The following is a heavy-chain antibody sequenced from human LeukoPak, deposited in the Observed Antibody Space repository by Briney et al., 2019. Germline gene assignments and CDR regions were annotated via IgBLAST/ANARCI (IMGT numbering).Heavy chain of an antibody. Sequence: SETLSLTCAVYGGSFSGYYWSWIRQPPGKGLEWIGEINHSGSTNYNPSLKSRVTISVDTSKNQFSLKLSSVTAADTAVYYCARGPYTIFGVVTNYYYGMGVWGQGTTVTVSS. CDR3: ARGPYTIFGVVTNYYYGMGV. D-gene: IGHD3-3*01. J-gene: IGHJ6*02. CDR1: GGSFSGYY. V-gene: IGHV4-34*01. CDR2: INHSGST.